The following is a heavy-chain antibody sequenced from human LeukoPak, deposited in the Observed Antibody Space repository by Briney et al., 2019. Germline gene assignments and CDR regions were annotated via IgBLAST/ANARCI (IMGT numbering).Heavy chain of an antibody. CDR2: ISSSSSYI. J-gene: IGHJ4*02. Sequence: GGSLRLSCAASGFTFSSYSMNWVRQAPGKGLEWVSSISSSSSYIYYADSVKGRFTISRDNAKNSLYLQMNSLRAEDTAVYYCQSPDADSRPPAIIDYWGQGTLVTVSS. CDR3: QSPDADSRPPAIIDY. V-gene: IGHV3-21*01. D-gene: IGHD3-22*01. CDR1: GFTFSSYS.